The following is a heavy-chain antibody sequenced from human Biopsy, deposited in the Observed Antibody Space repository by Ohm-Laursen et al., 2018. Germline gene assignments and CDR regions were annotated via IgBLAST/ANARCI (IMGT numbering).Heavy chain of an antibody. CDR3: ARAGVGSDGTDSYYYGMDV. CDR2: ISPSGATT. J-gene: IGHJ6*02. CDR1: GNTFAIYH. Sequence: PSVYASRQASGNTFAIYHIHWVRQAPGQGLGWMGVISPSGATTSFSQKFPGRITMTRDTSTCTVYMDLNSLGSEDTAVYYCARAGVGSDGTDSYYYGMDVWGPGTTVTVSS. V-gene: IGHV1-46*01. D-gene: IGHD5-24*01.